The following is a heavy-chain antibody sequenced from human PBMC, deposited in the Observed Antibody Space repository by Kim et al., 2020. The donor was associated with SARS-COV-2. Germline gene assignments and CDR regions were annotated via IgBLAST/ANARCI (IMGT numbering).Heavy chain of an antibody. V-gene: IGHV3-30*18. Sequence: GGSLRLSCAASGFTFSSYGMHWVRQAPGKGLEWVAVISYDGSNKYYADSVKGRFTISRDNSKNTLYLQMNSLRAEDTAVYYCAKDGGGGGLFDYWGQGTLVTVSS. CDR3: AKDGGGGGLFDY. J-gene: IGHJ4*02. D-gene: IGHD3-16*01. CDR2: ISYDGSNK. CDR1: GFTFSSYG.